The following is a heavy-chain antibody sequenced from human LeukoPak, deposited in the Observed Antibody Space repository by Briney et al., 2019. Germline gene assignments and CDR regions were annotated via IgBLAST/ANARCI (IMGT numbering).Heavy chain of an antibody. CDR2: IIPIFGTA. CDR3: ARQARDYYYYYMDV. CDR1: VGTFSSYA. J-gene: IGHJ6*03. Sequence: ASVRVSCKASVGTFSSYAISWVRQAPGQGLEWIGRIIPIFGTANSAQKFQGRVTISADKSTSTAYMELSSLRSEDTAVYYCARQARDYYYYYMDVWGKGTTVTVSS. V-gene: IGHV1-69*06.